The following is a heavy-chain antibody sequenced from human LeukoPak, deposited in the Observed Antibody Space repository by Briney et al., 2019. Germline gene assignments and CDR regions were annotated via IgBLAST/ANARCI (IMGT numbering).Heavy chain of an antibody. Sequence: SQTLSLTCTVSGGSISSGSYYWSWIRQPAGKGLEWIGRIYTSGSTNYNPSLKSRVTISVDTSKNQFSLKLSSVTAADTAVYYCARDTYYYDSSGYWADYWGQGTLVTVSS. CDR2: IYTSGST. V-gene: IGHV4-61*02. D-gene: IGHD3-22*01. CDR1: GGSISSGSYY. CDR3: ARDTYYYDSSGYWADY. J-gene: IGHJ4*02.